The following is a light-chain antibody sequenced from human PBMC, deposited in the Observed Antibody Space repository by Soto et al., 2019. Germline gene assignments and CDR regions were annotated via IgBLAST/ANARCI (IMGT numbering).Light chain of an antibody. CDR3: QQRYDYPLT. J-gene: IGKJ4*01. Sequence: DIQLTQSPSFLSASVGDRVTITCRASQGIGRDLAWYQQRPGTDPKVMISAASSLQSGVPSRFSGSGSGTEFTLTIRCLQPEDFATYYCQQRYDYPLTFGGGTKVEIK. CDR1: QGIGRD. CDR2: AAS. V-gene: IGKV1-9*01.